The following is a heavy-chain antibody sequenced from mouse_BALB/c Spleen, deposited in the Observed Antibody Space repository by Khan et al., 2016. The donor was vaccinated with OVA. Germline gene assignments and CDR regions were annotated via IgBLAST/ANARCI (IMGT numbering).Heavy chain of an antibody. Sequence: VQLKQSGPELMKPGASVKISCKASGYSFTSYYIHWVKQSHGKTLEWIGYIDPFNGGSTYNQKFNVKATLTVDKSSNTAYMHLSSLTSEDSAVDYCARHGSTSWFAYWGQGTLVTVSA. D-gene: IGHD1-1*01. CDR3: ARHGSTSWFAY. J-gene: IGHJ3*01. CDR1: GYSFTSYY. CDR2: IDPFNGGS. V-gene: IGHV1-31*01.